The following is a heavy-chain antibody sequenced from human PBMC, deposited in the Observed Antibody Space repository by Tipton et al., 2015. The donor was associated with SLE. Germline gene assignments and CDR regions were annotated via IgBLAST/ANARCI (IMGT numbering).Heavy chain of an antibody. CDR3: VTGGLSYGMDV. V-gene: IGHV4-39*07. J-gene: IGHJ6*02. CDR2: LYYSGST. Sequence: TLSLTCTVSGGSISSISYYWGWTRQPPGKGLEWIGSLYYSGSTYYNPSLKSRVNISVDTFKNQFSLNLSSVTAADTAVYYCVTGGLSYGMDVWGPGTTITVSS. CDR1: GGSISSISYY.